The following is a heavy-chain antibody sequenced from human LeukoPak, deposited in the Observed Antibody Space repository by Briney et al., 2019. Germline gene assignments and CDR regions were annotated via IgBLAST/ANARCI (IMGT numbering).Heavy chain of an antibody. CDR3: ARDRSGWSH. V-gene: IGHV4-59*01. CDR2: IYYSGST. D-gene: IGHD6-19*01. Sequence: PSETLSLTCTVSGVSISSYYLSWIRQPPGKGLEWIGYIYYSGSTNYNPSLKSRVTISVDTSKNQFSLKLSSVTAADTAVYYCARDRSGWSHWGQGTLVTVSS. J-gene: IGHJ4*02. CDR1: GVSISSYY.